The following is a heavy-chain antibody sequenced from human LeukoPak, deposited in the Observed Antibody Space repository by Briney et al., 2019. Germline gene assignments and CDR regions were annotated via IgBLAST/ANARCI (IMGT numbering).Heavy chain of an antibody. CDR2: MNPHNGNT. CDR3: ARVWFGESARPGWGKRLDNPTYYFDY. CDR1: GYTFTSYD. Sequence: ASVKVSCKASGYTFTSYDINWVRQATGQGLEWMGWMNPHNGNTGYAQKFQGRVTMTRNTSISTAYMELSSLRSADTAVYYCARVWFGESARPGWGKRLDNPTYYFDYWGQGTLVTVSS. V-gene: IGHV1-8*01. D-gene: IGHD3-10*01. J-gene: IGHJ4*02.